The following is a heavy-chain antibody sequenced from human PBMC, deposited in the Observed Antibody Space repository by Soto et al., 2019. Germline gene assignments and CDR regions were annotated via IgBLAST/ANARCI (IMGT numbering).Heavy chain of an antibody. Sequence: SETLSLTCTVSGGSISSGDYYWSWIRQPPGKGLEWIGYIYYSGSTYYNPSLKSRVTISVDTSKNQFSLKLSSVTAADTAVYYCARVIFHRSSGWDFYYFDYWGQGTLVTVSS. CDR1: GGSISSGDYY. D-gene: IGHD6-19*01. CDR2: IYYSGST. V-gene: IGHV4-30-4*01. J-gene: IGHJ4*02. CDR3: ARVIFHRSSGWDFYYFDY.